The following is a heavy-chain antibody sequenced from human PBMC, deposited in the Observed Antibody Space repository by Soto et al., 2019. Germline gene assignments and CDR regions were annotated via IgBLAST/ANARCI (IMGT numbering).Heavy chain of an antibody. J-gene: IGHJ5*02. V-gene: IGHV4-39*02. D-gene: IGHD2-2*01. Sequence: SETLSLTCSVSGGSISYNSYYWGWIRQPPGKGLEWVGGIFYTGTTYYSPSLKDRVTISVDTSKDSFSLNLTSVTAADTAVYFCARLVVVAPVANAWGQGTLVTVSS. CDR2: IFYTGTT. CDR3: ARLVVVAPVANA. CDR1: GGSISYNSYY.